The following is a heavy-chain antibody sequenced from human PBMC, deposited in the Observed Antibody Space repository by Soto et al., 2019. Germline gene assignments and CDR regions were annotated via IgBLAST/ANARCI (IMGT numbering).Heavy chain of an antibody. D-gene: IGHD3-16*01. CDR2: IWYDGSNK. J-gene: IGHJ4*02. CDR3: ARNRAPLMIRPNGIVSY. CDR1: GFTFSSYG. V-gene: IGHV3-33*01. Sequence: QVQLVESGGGVVQPGRSLRLSCAASGFTFSSYGMHWVRQAPGKGLEWVAVIWYDGSNKYYADSVKGRFTISRDNSKNPLYLKMTSLRAGETAVYNCARNRAPLMIRPNGIVSYWGQGTLAPSPQ.